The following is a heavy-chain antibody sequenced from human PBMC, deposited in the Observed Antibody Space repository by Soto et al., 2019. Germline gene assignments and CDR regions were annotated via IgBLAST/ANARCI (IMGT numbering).Heavy chain of an antibody. J-gene: IGHJ4*02. CDR2: IDWDDEK. V-gene: IGHV2-70*04. CDR3: ATLSPPPPSGYFFDY. D-gene: IGHD3-3*01. Sequence: ESGPTLVNPTQTLTLTCTVSEFSLSSSGIRVNWIRQSPGKALEWLARIDWDDEKFYRPSLKNRLSISKDTSKNQVFLVMTNMGPDDTGNYYSATLSPPPPSGYFFDYWGQGILVTVSS. CDR1: EFSLSSSGIR.